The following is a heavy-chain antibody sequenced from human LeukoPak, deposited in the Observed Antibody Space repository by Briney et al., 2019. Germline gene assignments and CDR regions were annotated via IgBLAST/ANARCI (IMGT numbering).Heavy chain of an antibody. CDR2: IRYDGSNK. Sequence: GALRLSCAASGFTFSSYAMHWVRQAPGKGLEWVAFIRYDGSNKYYADSVKGRFTISRDDSKNTLYLQMNSLRAEDTAVYYCAKDGYSNTWYHYYYYMDIWGKGTTVTVS. CDR3: AKDGYSNTWYHYYYYMDI. J-gene: IGHJ6*03. CDR1: GFTFSSYA. D-gene: IGHD6-13*01. V-gene: IGHV3-30*02.